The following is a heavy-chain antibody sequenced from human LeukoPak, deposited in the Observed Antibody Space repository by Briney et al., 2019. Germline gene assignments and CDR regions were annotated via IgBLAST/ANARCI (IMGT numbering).Heavy chain of an antibody. V-gene: IGHV3-48*02. Sequence: GGSLRLSCAASGFTFSSYSMNWVRQAPGKGLEWVSYISSSSSTIYYADSVKDRFTISRDNAKNPLYLQMNSLRDEDTAVYFCARVRRFGDYGDFDYWGQGTLVTVSS. CDR2: ISSSSSTI. CDR3: ARVRRFGDYGDFDY. CDR1: GFTFSSYS. J-gene: IGHJ4*02. D-gene: IGHD4-17*01.